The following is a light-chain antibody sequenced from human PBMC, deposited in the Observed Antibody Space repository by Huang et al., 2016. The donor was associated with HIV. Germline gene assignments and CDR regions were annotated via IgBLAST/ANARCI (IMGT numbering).Light chain of an antibody. J-gene: IGKJ2*01. CDR3: QQYKDWPTYT. CDR2: GVS. V-gene: IGKV3-15*01. Sequence: EIVMTQSPATLSLSPGEAATLSCRASQIVGNNVAWYQQKPGQSPRLLIHGVSARATGGPGRFSGSGSGTEFTLPISSLQSEDFAVYHCQQYKDWPTYTFGQGTKLEIK. CDR1: QIVGNN.